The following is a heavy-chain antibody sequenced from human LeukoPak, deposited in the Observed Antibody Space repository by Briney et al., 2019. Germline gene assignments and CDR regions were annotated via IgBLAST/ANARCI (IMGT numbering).Heavy chain of an antibody. J-gene: IGHJ3*01. CDR1: GGSISTSSYY. Sequence: SETLSLTCTVSGGSISTSSYYWGWIRQPPGKDLEWIGSIFYGRSTYYNPSLKSRLAITVDTSKNQFSLELSSVTAADTAVYYCVRQQDSGAHESAFNVWGQGTMVTVSS. V-gene: IGHV4-39*01. CDR2: IFYGRST. D-gene: IGHD4-17*01. CDR3: VRQQDSGAHESAFNV.